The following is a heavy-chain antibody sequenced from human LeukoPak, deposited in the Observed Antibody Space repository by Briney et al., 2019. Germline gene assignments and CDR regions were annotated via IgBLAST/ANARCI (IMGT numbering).Heavy chain of an antibody. CDR1: GYTLTELS. D-gene: IGHD5-12*01. Sequence: ASVKVSCKVSGYTLTELSMHWVRQAPGKGLEWMGGFDPEDGETIYAQKFQGRVSMTEDTSTDTAYMELSSLRSEDTAVYYCATALVATITGNFDYWAREPWSPSPQ. J-gene: IGHJ4*02. CDR3: ATALVATITGNFDY. V-gene: IGHV1-24*01. CDR2: FDPEDGET.